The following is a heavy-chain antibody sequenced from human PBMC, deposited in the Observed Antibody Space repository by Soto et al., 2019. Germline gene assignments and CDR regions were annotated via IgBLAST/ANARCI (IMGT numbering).Heavy chain of an antibody. J-gene: IGHJ3*02. Sequence: ASVKVSCKASGYTFTSYGISWVRQAPGQGLEWMGWISAYNGNTNYAQKLQGRVTMTTDTSTSTAYMELRSLRSDDTAVYYCARGVLSMVRGVIGAFDIWGQGTMVTVSS. D-gene: IGHD3-10*01. CDR2: ISAYNGNT. CDR3: ARGVLSMVRGVIGAFDI. CDR1: GYTFTSYG. V-gene: IGHV1-18*01.